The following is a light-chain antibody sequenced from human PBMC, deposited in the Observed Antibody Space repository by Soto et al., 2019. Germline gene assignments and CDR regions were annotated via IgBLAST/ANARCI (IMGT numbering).Light chain of an antibody. CDR1: QIIASN. CDR2: DAS. V-gene: IGKV3-15*01. CDR3: QQYHNWPPFT. Sequence: EVVLTQSPATLSVSPGERATLSCRASQIIASNLAWFQQKPGQPPRLLIYDASTRAAGVPARFSGSGSGTEFTFTISSLQSEDFAVYYCQQYHNWPPFTFGPGNKVDIK. J-gene: IGKJ3*01.